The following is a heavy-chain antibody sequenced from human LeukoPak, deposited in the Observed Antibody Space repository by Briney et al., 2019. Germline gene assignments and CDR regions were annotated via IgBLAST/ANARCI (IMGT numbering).Heavy chain of an antibody. Sequence: SETLPLTCTVSGGSISSYYWSWIRQPPGKGLEWIGYIYYSGSTNYSPSLKSRVTISVDTSKNQFSLKLSSVTAADTAVYYCARVRYDILTGYYGDAFDIWGQGAMVTVSS. J-gene: IGHJ3*02. V-gene: IGHV4-59*01. CDR1: GGSISSYY. CDR3: ARVRYDILTGYYGDAFDI. CDR2: IYYSGST. D-gene: IGHD3-9*01.